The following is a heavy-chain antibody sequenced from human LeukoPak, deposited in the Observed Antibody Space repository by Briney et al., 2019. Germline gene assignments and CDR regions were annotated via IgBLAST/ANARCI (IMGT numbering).Heavy chain of an antibody. J-gene: IGHJ4*02. CDR2: IDYSGST. D-gene: IGHD3-22*01. Sequence: SETLSITCTVSGGSISSSSYYWGWLRQPPGKGLVWIGSIDYSGSTDYNPSLKSRVTISVDTSKNQFSLKLSSVTAADTAVYYCARHTRITMIVVAGTFDYWGQGTLVTVSS. CDR3: ARHTRITMIVVAGTFDY. CDR1: GGSISSSSYY. V-gene: IGHV4-39*01.